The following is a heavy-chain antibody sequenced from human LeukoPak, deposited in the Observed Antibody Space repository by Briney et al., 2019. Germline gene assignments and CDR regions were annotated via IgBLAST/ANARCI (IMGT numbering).Heavy chain of an antibody. Sequence: ASVKVSCKASGYTFTGYYMHWVRQAPGQGLEWMGRINPNSGGTNYAQKFQGRVTMTRDTSISTAYMELSWLRSDDTAVYYCARGDKTMITFGGVIAPPGFDYWGQGTLVTVSS. J-gene: IGHJ4*02. CDR2: INPNSGGT. V-gene: IGHV1-2*06. D-gene: IGHD3-16*02. CDR3: ARGDKTMITFGGVIAPPGFDY. CDR1: GYTFTGYY.